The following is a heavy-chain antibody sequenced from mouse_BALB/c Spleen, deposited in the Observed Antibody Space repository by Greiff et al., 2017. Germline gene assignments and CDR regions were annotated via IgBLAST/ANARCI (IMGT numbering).Heavy chain of an antibody. CDR1: GYAFSSYW. CDR3: ARSLYGNYRFAY. Sequence: VQLHQSGAELVRPGSSVKISCKASGYAFSSYWMNWVKQRPGQGLEWIGQIYPGDGDTNYNGKFKGKATLTADKSSSTAYMQLSSLTSEESAVDFCARSLYGNYRFAYWGQGTLVTVSA. J-gene: IGHJ3*01. CDR2: IYPGDGDT. D-gene: IGHD2-1*01. V-gene: IGHV1-80*01.